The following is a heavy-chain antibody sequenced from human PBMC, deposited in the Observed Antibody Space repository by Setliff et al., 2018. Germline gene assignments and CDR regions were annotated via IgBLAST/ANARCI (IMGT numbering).Heavy chain of an antibody. CDR2: ISAYNGNT. CDR3: ARGPSPAHCGGDCYHSDY. V-gene: IGHV1-69*10. Sequence: SVKVSCKASGGTFSSYGISWVRQAPGQGLEWMGWISAYNGNTNYAQKFQGRVTITADKSTSTAYMELSSLRSEDTAVYYCARGPSPAHCGGDCYHSDYWGQGTLVTVSS. J-gene: IGHJ4*02. CDR1: GGTFSSYG. D-gene: IGHD2-21*02.